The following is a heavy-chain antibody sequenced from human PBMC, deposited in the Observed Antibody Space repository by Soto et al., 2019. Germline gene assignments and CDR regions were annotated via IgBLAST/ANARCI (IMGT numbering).Heavy chain of an antibody. J-gene: IGHJ4*02. CDR1: GGSISSGGYY. V-gene: IGHV4-31*03. D-gene: IGHD5-18*01. CDR2: IYYSGST. CDR3: ARAAMVTRYFDY. Sequence: QVQLQESGPGLVKPSQTLSLTCTVSGGSISSGGYYWSWIRQHPGKGLEWIGYIYYSGSTYYNPSLKSRXXTXVXRSKNQFSLKLSSVTAADTAVYYCARAAMVTRYFDYWGQGTLVTVSS.